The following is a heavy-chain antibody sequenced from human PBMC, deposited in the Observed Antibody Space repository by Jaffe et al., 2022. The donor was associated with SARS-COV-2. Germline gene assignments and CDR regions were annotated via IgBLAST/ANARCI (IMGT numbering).Heavy chain of an antibody. D-gene: IGHD5-12*01. CDR1: GDSVTSGSSH. V-gene: IGHV4-61*01. CDR2: VYYTGTT. CDR3: AKTKIYFNRWYFED. J-gene: IGHJ4*02. Sequence: VQLQESGPGLVKPSETLSLTCTVSGDSVTSGSSHWSWIRQPPGKGLEWIGYVYYTGTTDYNPSLKSRLSLSVDTSKNQFSLILNSVTAADTAVYYCAKTKIYFNRWYFEDWGQGTLVTVSS.